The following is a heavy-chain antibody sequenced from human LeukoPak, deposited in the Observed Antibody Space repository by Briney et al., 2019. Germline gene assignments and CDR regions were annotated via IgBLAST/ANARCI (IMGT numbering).Heavy chain of an antibody. Sequence: ASVKVSCKASGFTFTSYGFNWVRQAPGQGLEWMGWISAYSGNTNFAQKFQGRVTMTTDTSTSTVYIELRSLRSDDTAVYYCARDGVEMATYYYYAMDVWGQGTTVTVSS. CDR1: GFTFTSYG. D-gene: IGHD5-24*01. CDR2: ISAYSGNT. V-gene: IGHV1-18*04. CDR3: ARDGVEMATYYYYAMDV. J-gene: IGHJ6*02.